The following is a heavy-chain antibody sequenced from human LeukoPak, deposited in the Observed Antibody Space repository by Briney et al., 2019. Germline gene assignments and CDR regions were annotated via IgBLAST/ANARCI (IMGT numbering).Heavy chain of an antibody. D-gene: IGHD2/OR15-2a*01. CDR3: AKDVAFSPQYFDC. V-gene: IGHV3-74*01. CDR2: VNTAGRST. Sequence: GGSLRLSGAAWGFTFSIYGMHWGRQAPGKGPVGVSHVNTAGRSTSYADSVKGRFTISRDNSKNSLYLQMNSLRTVDTALYYCAKDVAFSPQYFDCWGQGTLVTVSS. CDR1: GFTFSIYG. J-gene: IGHJ4*02.